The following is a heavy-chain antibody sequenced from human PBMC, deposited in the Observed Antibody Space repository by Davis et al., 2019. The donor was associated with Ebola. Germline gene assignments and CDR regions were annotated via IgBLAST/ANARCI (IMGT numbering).Heavy chain of an antibody. CDR2: IVPILKKV. CDR3: AASHNSNFVHWFDP. CDR1: GDTFSSYS. D-gene: IGHD2/OR15-2a*01. V-gene: IGHV1-69*10. J-gene: IGHJ5*02. Sequence: SVKVSCKVFGDTFSSYSINWVRQAPGRGLEWMGGIVPILKKVNHAQIFQGRVTITADESTTTIYMEMSSLRSEDTAVYYCAASHNSNFVHWFDPWGQGIPVTVSS.